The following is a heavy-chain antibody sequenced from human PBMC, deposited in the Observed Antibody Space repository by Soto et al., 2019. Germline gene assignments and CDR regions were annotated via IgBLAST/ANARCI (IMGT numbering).Heavy chain of an antibody. D-gene: IGHD2-8*02. CDR3: AKDNRAYNVYWSTNY. CDR2: ISSGGIST. J-gene: IGHJ4*02. V-gene: IGHV3-23*01. CDR1: GFTFSSYA. Sequence: EVQLLESGGGLVQPGGSLRLSCAASGFTFSSYAMSWVRQAPGKGLEWVSAISSGGISTYYADSVKGRFTISRDNSKNTLYLQMSSLRAEDTGVYYCAKDNRAYNVYWSTNYWGQGTLVTVSS.